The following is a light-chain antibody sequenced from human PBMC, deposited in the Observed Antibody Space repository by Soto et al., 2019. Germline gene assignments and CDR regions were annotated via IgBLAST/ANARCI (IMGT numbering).Light chain of an antibody. J-gene: IGKJ2*01. Sequence: EIVLTQSPATLSLSPGQRATLSCRASQSVSTYLAWYQQKPGQAPRLLIYDASNRATGIPARFSGSGSGADFTLTISSLEPEDFALYYCQQRSKWPPFTFGQGTKLEIK. V-gene: IGKV3-11*01. CDR1: QSVSTY. CDR3: QQRSKWPPFT. CDR2: DAS.